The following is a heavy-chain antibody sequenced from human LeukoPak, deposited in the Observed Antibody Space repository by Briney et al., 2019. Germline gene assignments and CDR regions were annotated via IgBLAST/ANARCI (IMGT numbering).Heavy chain of an antibody. CDR3: ARVAYSGYVIGYYYYMDV. V-gene: IGHV3-74*01. Sequence: GGSLRLSCAASGFTFSSYWMHWVRQAPGKGLVWVSRINSDGSSTSYADSVKGRFTISRDNAKNTLYLQMNSLRAEDTAVYYCARVAYSGYVIGYYYYMDVWGKGTTVTISS. CDR2: INSDGSST. J-gene: IGHJ6*03. CDR1: GFTFSSYW. D-gene: IGHD5-12*01.